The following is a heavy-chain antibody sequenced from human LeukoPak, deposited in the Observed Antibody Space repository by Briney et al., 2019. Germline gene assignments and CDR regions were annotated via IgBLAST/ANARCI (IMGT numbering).Heavy chain of an antibody. D-gene: IGHD1-7*01. CDR2: IWYDGSNK. CDR1: GFTFSSYG. Sequence: PGGSLRLSCAASGFTFSSYGMHWVRQAPGKGLEWGAVIWYDGSNKYYADSVKGRFTISRDNSKNTLYLQMNSLRAEDTAVYYCAREGITGTDFTFDYWGQGTLVTVSS. V-gene: IGHV3-33*01. J-gene: IGHJ4*02. CDR3: AREGITGTDFTFDY.